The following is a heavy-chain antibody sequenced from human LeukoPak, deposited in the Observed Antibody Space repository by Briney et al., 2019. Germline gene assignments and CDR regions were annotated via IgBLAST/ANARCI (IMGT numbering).Heavy chain of an antibody. J-gene: IGHJ5*02. D-gene: IGHD1-26*01. CDR3: VRQVSGSFNIKS. Sequence: KPSETLSLTCTVSGGSVSRGSYYWSWTRQPPGKGLEWIGYIHHSGTTNYSPSLKSRVTISVDMSKNQFSLKLSSVTAADTAAYFCVRQVSGSFNIKSWGQGTLVTVSS. CDR2: IHHSGTT. CDR1: GGSVSRGSYY. V-gene: IGHV4-61*01.